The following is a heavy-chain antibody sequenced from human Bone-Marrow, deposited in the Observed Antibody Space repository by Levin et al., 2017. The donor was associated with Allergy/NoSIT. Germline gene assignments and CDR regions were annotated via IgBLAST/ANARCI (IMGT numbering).Heavy chain of an antibody. Sequence: SCAGSGFTFRNHAMTWVRQAPGRGLEWVSSISGSGYSQDYADSVKGRSTISRDNSKNTMYMEMNSLRAEDTAVYFCARVQTPKLVQDALDFWGQGTVVIVSS. CDR1: GFTFRNHA. CDR3: ARVQTPKLVQDALDF. CDR2: ISGSGYSQ. J-gene: IGHJ3*01. V-gene: IGHV3-23*01. D-gene: IGHD6-6*01.